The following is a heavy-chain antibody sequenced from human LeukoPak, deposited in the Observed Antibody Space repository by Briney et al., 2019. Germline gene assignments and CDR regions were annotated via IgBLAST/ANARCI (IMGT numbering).Heavy chain of an antibody. J-gene: IGHJ6*02. CDR1: GFTFSAYA. V-gene: IGHV3-23*05. CDR2: IGSDNKP. D-gene: IGHD2-2*01. CDR3: AKAVGGYCSNPRCYGYGMDA. Sequence: GGALRLSCEASGFTFSAYAMTWVRPAPGRGLEWVSSIGSDNKPHYSESVKGRFAISRDNSKNTLYLQMNSLRAEDTAVYYCAKAVGGYCSNPRCYGYGMDAWGQGTTVTVSS.